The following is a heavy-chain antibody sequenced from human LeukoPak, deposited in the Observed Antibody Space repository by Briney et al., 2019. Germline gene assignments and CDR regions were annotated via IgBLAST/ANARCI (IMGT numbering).Heavy chain of an antibody. Sequence: PSETLSLTCTVYGASFSDYNRTWIRQAPGKGLEWIGYIYYSGSTNYNPSLKSRVTISVDTSKNQFSLKLSSVTAADTAVYYCARSGIRNWFDPWGQGTLVTVSS. V-gene: IGHV4-59*01. CDR3: ARSGIRNWFDP. D-gene: IGHD6-13*01. CDR1: GASFSDYN. CDR2: IYYSGST. J-gene: IGHJ5*02.